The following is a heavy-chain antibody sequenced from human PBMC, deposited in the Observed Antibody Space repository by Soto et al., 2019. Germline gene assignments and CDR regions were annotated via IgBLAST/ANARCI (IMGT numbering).Heavy chain of an antibody. Sequence: SVKVSCKASGGTFSSYTISWVRQAPGQGLEWMGRIIPILGIANYAQKFQGRVTITADKSTSTAYMELSSLRSEDTAVYYCARSGTSMEYFDYWGQGTLVPSPQ. V-gene: IGHV1-69*02. CDR2: IIPILGIA. J-gene: IGHJ4*02. D-gene: IGHD1-7*01. CDR3: ARSGTSMEYFDY. CDR1: GGTFSSYT.